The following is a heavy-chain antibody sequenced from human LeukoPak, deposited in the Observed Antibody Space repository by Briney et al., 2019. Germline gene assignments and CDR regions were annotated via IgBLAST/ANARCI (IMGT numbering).Heavy chain of an antibody. CDR1: GFTFSSYA. J-gene: IGHJ4*02. Sequence: GGSLRLSCAASGFTFSSYAMSWARQAPGKGLEWVSTIRAGGGDTYYAASVKGRFTISRDNSRNTLFLQMNSLRAEDTAEYYCAKDRPLNYDSSTSMIDYWGQGTLVTVSS. CDR3: AKDRPLNYDSSTSMIDY. D-gene: IGHD3-22*01. CDR2: IRAGGGDT. V-gene: IGHV3-23*01.